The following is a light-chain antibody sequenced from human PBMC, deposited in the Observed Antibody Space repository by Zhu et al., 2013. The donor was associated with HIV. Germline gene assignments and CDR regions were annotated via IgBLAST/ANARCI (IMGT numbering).Light chain of an antibody. CDR1: QSLTSTH. Sequence: EIVLTQSPGTLYLSPGERATLSCRASQSLTSTHLAWYQHKPGQAPRLLIYGASSRATGIPDRFSGSGSGTAFTLTISRLEPEDFAVYYCQHYDNSPITFGQGTRLENK. J-gene: IGKJ5*01. V-gene: IGKV3-20*01. CDR2: GAS. CDR3: QHYDNSPIT.